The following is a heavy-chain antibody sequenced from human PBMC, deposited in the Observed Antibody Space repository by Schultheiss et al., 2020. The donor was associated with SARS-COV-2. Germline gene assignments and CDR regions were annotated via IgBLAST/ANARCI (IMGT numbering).Heavy chain of an antibody. CDR3: ATGYCSGGSCSGWFDP. D-gene: IGHD2-15*01. Sequence: GESLKISCKGSGYSFTSYWIGWVRQMPGKGLEWMGIIYPGDSDTRYSPSFQGQVTISADKSISTAYLQWSSLKASDTAMYYCATGYCSGGSCSGWFDPWGQGTLVTVSS. J-gene: IGHJ5*02. V-gene: IGHV5-51*01. CDR2: IYPGDSDT. CDR1: GYSFTSYW.